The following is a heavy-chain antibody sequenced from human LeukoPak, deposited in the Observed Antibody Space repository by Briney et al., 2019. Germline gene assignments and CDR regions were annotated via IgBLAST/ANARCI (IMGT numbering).Heavy chain of an antibody. V-gene: IGHV3-33*03. CDR2: IWYDGSNK. J-gene: IGHJ4*02. CDR1: GFTFSSYG. CDR3: TKGEHYDFWSGPDY. D-gene: IGHD3-3*01. Sequence: GGSLRLSCAASGFTFSSYGMHWVRQAPGKGLEWVAVIWYDGSNKYYADSVKGRFTISRDNAKNSLYLQMNSLRAEDTALYYCTKGEHYDFWSGPDYWGQGTLVTVSS.